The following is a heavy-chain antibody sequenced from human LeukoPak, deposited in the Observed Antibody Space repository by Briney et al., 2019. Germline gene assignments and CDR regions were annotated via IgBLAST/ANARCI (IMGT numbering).Heavy chain of an antibody. CDR1: GGSISSGSYY. CDR3: ARGARYFDWLLTRYNWFDH. V-gene: IGHV4-61*02. D-gene: IGHD3-9*01. CDR2: IYTSGST. Sequence: PSETLSLTCTVSGGSISSGSYYWGWIRQPAGKGLEWIGRIYTSGSTNYNPSLKSRVTISVDTSKNQLSLKLSSVTAADTAVYYCARGARYFDWLLTRYNWFDHWGQGTLVTVSS. J-gene: IGHJ5*02.